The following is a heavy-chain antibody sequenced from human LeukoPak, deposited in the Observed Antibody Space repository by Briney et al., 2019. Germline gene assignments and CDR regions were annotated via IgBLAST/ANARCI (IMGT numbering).Heavy chain of an antibody. Sequence: SETLSLTCTVSGGSISSYYWSWIRQPPGKGREWIGYIYYSGSTNYNPSLKSRVTISVDTSKNQFSLKLSSVTAADTAVYYCARVISSSWSGYYYYYGMDVWGQGTTVTVSS. D-gene: IGHD6-13*01. CDR2: IYYSGST. CDR3: ARVISSSWSGYYYYYGMDV. V-gene: IGHV4-59*01. CDR1: GGSISSYY. J-gene: IGHJ6*02.